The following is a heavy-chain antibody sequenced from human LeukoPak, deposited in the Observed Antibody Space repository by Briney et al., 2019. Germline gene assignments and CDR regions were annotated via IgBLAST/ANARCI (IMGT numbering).Heavy chain of an antibody. CDR1: GSTISSNY. Sequence: GGSLRLSCIGSGSTISSNYMTWVRQAPGKGLEWVSYISSSSSTIYYADSVKGRFTISRDNAKNSLYLQMNSLRAEDTAVYYCAREEQQLVRGGWFDPWGQGTLVTVSS. CDR2: ISSSSSTI. CDR3: AREEQQLVRGGWFDP. V-gene: IGHV3-48*04. J-gene: IGHJ5*02. D-gene: IGHD6-13*01.